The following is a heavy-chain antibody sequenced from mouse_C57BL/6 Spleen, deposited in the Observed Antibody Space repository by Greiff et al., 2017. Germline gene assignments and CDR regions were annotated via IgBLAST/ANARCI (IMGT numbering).Heavy chain of an antibody. V-gene: IGHV1-18*01. Sequence: EVQLQQSGPELVKPGASVKIPCKASGYTFTDYNMDWVKQSHGKSLEWIGDINPNNGGTIYNQKFKGKATLTVDKSSSTAYMELRSLTSEDTAVYYCARSIAYYYGSSYPYWYFDVWGTGTTVTVSS. D-gene: IGHD1-1*01. CDR1: GYTFTDYN. J-gene: IGHJ1*03. CDR2: INPNNGGT. CDR3: ARSIAYYYGSSYPYWYFDV.